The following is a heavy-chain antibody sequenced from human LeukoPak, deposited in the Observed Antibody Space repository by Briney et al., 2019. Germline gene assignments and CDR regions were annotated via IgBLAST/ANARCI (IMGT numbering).Heavy chain of an antibody. CDR2: IVRGGGTT. V-gene: IGHV3-23*01. J-gene: IGHJ6*02. CDR1: GFTFSSYA. CDR3: AKEEPGGGMDV. Sequence: QPGGSLRLSCAASGFTFSSYAMSWVRQVPGKGLEWVSGIVRGGGTTFDADSVKGRFTISRDNSRNTLYLQMNTLRAEDTAVYHCAKEEPGGGMDVWCQGTTVTVSS.